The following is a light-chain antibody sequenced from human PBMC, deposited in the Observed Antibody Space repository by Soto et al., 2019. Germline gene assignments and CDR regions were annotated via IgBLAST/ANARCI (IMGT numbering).Light chain of an antibody. J-gene: IGKJ3*01. CDR1: HDIGNS. Sequence: DNQMTRSPPSLSASVGDRVTITCQASHDIGNSLWWYQAKPGQAPKLVIYDAYSLEAGVPSTFSGSGYGTLFTFTISGLRPEDIATYYCQKSDHLPLFGPGTKVDIK. CDR2: DAY. V-gene: IGKV1-33*01. CDR3: QKSDHLPL.